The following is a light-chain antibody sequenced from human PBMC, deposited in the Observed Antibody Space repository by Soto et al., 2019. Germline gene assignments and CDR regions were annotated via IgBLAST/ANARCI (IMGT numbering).Light chain of an antibody. CDR1: QSVSSY. CDR3: QQRSNWPLSYT. J-gene: IGKJ2*01. V-gene: IGKV3-11*01. CDR2: DAS. Sequence: EIVLTQSPATLSLSPGERATLSCRASQSVSSYLAWYQQKPGQAPRLLIYDASNRAPGIPARFSGSGSGTDFTLTISSLEPEDFAVYYCQQRSNWPLSYTFGQGTKLEIK.